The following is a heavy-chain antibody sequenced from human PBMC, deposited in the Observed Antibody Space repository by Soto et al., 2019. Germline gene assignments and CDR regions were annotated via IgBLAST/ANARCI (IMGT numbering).Heavy chain of an antibody. CDR1: GYTFINYG. D-gene: IGHD2-2*01. CDR2: ISGNTGKA. CDR3: GGDWNCSNTRCQNCFDP. Sequence: QGQLVQSGAEVTEPGASVKVSCKASGYTFINYGVSWVRQAPGQGLEWMGWISGNTGKANYAQNLQGRVSMTTDTSTNAACMGLRSLRSDDTAVYYCGGDWNCSNTRCQNCFDPWGQGTLVTVSS. J-gene: IGHJ5*02. V-gene: IGHV1-18*01.